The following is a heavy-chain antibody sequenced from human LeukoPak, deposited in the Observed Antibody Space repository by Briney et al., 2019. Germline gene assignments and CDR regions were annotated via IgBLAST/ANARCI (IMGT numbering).Heavy chain of an antibody. J-gene: IGHJ6*03. CDR3: ARVTWGGYYYYMDV. CDR1: GYSISSGYF. D-gene: IGHD3-16*01. CDR2: ISHSGSS. Sequence: SETLSLTCAVSGYSISSGYFCAWIRQPPGKGLEWIGSISHSGSSYSKPSLKSRVIISVDTSKNQFSLRLSSVTAADTAVYYCARVTWGGYYYYMDVWGKGTTVTVSS. V-gene: IGHV4-38-2*01.